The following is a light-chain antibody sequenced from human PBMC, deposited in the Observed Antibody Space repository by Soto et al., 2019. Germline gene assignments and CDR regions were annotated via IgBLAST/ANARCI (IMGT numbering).Light chain of an antibody. CDR1: SGHSSYA. CDR2: LNSDGSH. Sequence: HLVLTQSPSASASLGASVKLTCTLSSGHSSYAIAWHQQQPEKGPRYLMKLNSDGSHSKGDGIPDRFSGSSSGAERYLTISSLQSEDEADYYCQTWGTGTGVFGGGTKLTVL. J-gene: IGLJ3*02. CDR3: QTWGTGTGV. V-gene: IGLV4-69*01.